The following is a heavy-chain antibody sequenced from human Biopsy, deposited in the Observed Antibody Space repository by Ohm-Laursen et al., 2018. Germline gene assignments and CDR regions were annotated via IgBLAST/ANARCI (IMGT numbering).Heavy chain of an antibody. V-gene: IGHV4-34*01. CDR2: MSHSGST. Sequence: SETLSLTCAVYGGSFSGSYWTWIRQPPGKGLEWLGEMSHSGSTNHNPSLKSRVTISMDTSKNQFSLKLTSVTAADTAVYYCARWEVGCSANDLRFDYWGQGTLVTVSS. CDR3: ARWEVGCSANDLRFDY. J-gene: IGHJ4*02. CDR1: GGSFSGSY. D-gene: IGHD5-12*01.